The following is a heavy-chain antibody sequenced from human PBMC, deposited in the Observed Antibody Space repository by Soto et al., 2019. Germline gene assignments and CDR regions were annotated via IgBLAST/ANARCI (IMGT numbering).Heavy chain of an antibody. CDR2: ISGSGGST. V-gene: IGHV3-23*01. Sequence: GGSLRLSCAASGFTFSSYAMSWVRQAPGKGLEWVSAISGSGGSTYYADSVKGRFTISTHNSKNTLYMQMNSLRAEDTAVYYCAKGSTSLLRFFHPVVSFDPWGQGTLVTVSS. CDR1: GFTFSSYA. J-gene: IGHJ5*02. D-gene: IGHD3-3*01. CDR3: AKGSTSLLRFFHPVVSFDP.